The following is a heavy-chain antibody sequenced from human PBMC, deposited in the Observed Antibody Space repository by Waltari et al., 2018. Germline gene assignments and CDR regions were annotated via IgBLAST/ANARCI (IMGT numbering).Heavy chain of an antibody. J-gene: IGHJ4*02. CDR1: GYTFTDYY. V-gene: IGHV1-2*02. D-gene: IGHD6-13*01. CDR2: FNPNSGGS. Sequence: QGPLVQSVAEGKQPGASVEATCTASGYTFTDYYKHWVRQAPGQGLEWMGWFNPNSGGSSYAQKFQGRLSMTRDTSISTAYMELYRVTSDDTAVYFCARVYSSSWYGDYWGQGTLVTVSS. CDR3: ARVYSSSWYGDY.